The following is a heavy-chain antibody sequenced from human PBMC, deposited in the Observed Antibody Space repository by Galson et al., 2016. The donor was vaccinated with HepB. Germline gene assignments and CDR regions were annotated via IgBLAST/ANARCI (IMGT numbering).Heavy chain of an antibody. CDR2: TSGSGGTT. CDR3: AKGPHRWRQLFVVLRYFDF. J-gene: IGHJ4*02. V-gene: IGHV3-23*01. Sequence: SLRLSCAASGFTFSTYAMSWVRQAPGKGLEWVSGTSGSGGTTYYADSVRGRFTISRDNSKNTLYLQINSLSAEDTAIYYCAKGPHRWRQLFVVLRYFDFWGQGTLVTVSS. D-gene: IGHD5-24*01. CDR1: GFTFSTYA.